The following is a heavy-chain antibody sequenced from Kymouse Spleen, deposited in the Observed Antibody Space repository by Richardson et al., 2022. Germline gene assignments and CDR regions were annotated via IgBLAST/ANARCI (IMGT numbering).Heavy chain of an antibody. V-gene: IGHV4-34*01. J-gene: IGHJ6*02. CDR3: ARGPTTRGMDV. Sequence: QVQLQQWGAGLLKPSETLSLTCAVYGGSFSGYYWSWIRQPPGKGLEWIGEINHSGSTNYNPSLKSRVTISVDTSKNQFSLKLSSVTAADTAVYYCARGPTTRGMDVWGQGTTVTVSS. D-gene: IGHD1-26*01. CDR2: INHSGST. CDR1: GGSFSGYY.